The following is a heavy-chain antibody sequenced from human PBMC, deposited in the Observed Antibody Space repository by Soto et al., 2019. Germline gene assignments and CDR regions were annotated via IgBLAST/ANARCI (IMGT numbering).Heavy chain of an antibody. Sequence: XTLSLPCTVSGGSVSSYYWTWLRQSPGRGLEWIGYISYSGSTYYNTSLKSRVTISADTSKNRFSLRMNSMIAAYTAVYYCARADPDASVGYWGQGTLVTSPQ. CDR2: ISYSGST. V-gene: IGHV4-59*02. CDR3: ARADPDASVGY. D-gene: IGHD2-15*01. CDR1: GGSVSSYY. J-gene: IGHJ4*02.